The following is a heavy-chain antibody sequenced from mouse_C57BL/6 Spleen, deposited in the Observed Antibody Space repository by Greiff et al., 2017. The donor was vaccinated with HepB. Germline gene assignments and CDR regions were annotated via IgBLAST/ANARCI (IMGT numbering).Heavy chain of an antibody. J-gene: IGHJ3*01. V-gene: IGHV6-6*01. CDR2: IRNKANNHAT. CDR1: GFTFSDAW. Sequence: EVKLQESGGGLVQPGGSMKLSCAASGFTFSDAWMDWVRQSPEKGLEWVAEIRNKANNHATYYAESVKGRFTISRDDSKSSVYLQMNSLRAEDTGIYYCTYLIYDGYYAFAYWGQGTLVTVSA. CDR3: TYLIYDGYYAFAY. D-gene: IGHD2-3*01.